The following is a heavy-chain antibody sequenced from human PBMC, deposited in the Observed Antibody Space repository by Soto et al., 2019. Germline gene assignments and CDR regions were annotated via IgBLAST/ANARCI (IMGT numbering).Heavy chain of an antibody. V-gene: IGHV3-23*01. J-gene: IGHJ4*02. Sequence: EVQLLESGGGLVQPGGSLRLFCAASRFTFRNFAMSWVRQAPGKGLGWVSGISRSGDDTFYADSVKGRFTIFRDNSKNTLYLQMNSLRAEDTAIYYCGKDIYNFDWLLFDYWGQGTLVTVSS. CDR1: RFTFRNFA. CDR3: GKDIYNFDWLLFDY. CDR2: ISRSGDDT. D-gene: IGHD3-9*01.